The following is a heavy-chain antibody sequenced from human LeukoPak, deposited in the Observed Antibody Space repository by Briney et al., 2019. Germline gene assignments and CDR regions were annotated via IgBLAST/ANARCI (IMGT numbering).Heavy chain of an antibody. D-gene: IGHD4-17*01. Sequence: SVKVSCKASGFTFTSSAMQWVRQARGQRLEWIGWIVVGSGNTNYAQKFQERVTFTRDMSTSTAYMELSSLRSEDTAVYYCAADKADDYGDLSFDYWGQGTLVTVSS. CDR2: IVVGSGNT. V-gene: IGHV1-58*02. J-gene: IGHJ4*02. CDR3: AADKADDYGDLSFDY. CDR1: GFTFTSSA.